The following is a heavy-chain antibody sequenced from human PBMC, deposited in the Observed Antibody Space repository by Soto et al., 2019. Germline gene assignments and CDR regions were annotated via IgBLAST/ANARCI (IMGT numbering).Heavy chain of an antibody. CDR2: ISWSGTNI. CDR1: GFTFDDYA. V-gene: IGHV3-9*01. D-gene: IGHD6-13*01. CDR3: AKGGSAALISAAGTGNWFDP. J-gene: IGHJ5*02. Sequence: EVHLVESGGGLVQPGRSLKLSCVASGFTFDDYAMYWVRQAPGKGPEWVSGISWSGTNIAYADSVKGRFTISRDNAKNTLYLQMNSPRADDTALYYCAKGGSAALISAAGTGNWFDPWGQGSLVTVSS.